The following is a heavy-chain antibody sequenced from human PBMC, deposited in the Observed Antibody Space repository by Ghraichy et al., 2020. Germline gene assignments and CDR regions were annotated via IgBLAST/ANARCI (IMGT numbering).Heavy chain of an antibody. V-gene: IGHV3-23*01. CDR3: AKAKTNYYDSSGYSYWYFDL. Sequence: GGSLRLSCAASGFTFSSYAMSWVRQAPGKGLEWVSAISGSGGSTYYADSVKGRFTISRDNSKNTLYLQMNSLRVEDTAVYYCAKAKTNYYDSSGYSYWYFDLWGRGTLVTVSS. CDR2: ISGSGGST. D-gene: IGHD3-22*01. J-gene: IGHJ2*01. CDR1: GFTFSSYA.